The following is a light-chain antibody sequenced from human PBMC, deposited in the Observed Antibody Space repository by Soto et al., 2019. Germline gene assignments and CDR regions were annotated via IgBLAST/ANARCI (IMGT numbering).Light chain of an antibody. CDR1: QSIRSW. CDR3: QHYYGNPYS. J-gene: IGKJ2*01. V-gene: IGKV1-5*01. CDR2: DVS. Sequence: DIQMTQSPSTLSASVGDRVTITCRASQSIRSWLAWYQQKPGKAPKLLIYDVSNLESGVPSRFSGSGSGTEFTLTISCLQPDDFATYYCQHYYGNPYSFGQGTKLK.